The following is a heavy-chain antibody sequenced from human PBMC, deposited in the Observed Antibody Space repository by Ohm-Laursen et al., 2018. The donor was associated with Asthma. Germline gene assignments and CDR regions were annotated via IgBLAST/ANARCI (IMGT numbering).Heavy chain of an antibody. Sequence: SLRLSCAASGFTFSIYALHWVRQAPGKGLEWVAIISSAETYKNYANSVKGRFTISKDNSKNTLFLQMNILRPDDTAVYYCARRDFSGGDTNAAFDIWGQGTMVAVSS. D-gene: IGHD2-21*02. J-gene: IGHJ3*02. CDR1: GFTFSIYA. CDR2: ISSAETYK. V-gene: IGHV3-30*04. CDR3: ARRDFSGGDTNAAFDI.